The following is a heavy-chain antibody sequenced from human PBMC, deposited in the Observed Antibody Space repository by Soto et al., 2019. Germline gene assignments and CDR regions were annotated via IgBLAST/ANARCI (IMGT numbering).Heavy chain of an antibody. J-gene: IGHJ4*02. V-gene: IGHV4-34*09. Sequence: SETLSLTCAVYGGSFSGYYWSWIRQPPGKGLEWIGYIYYSGSTYYNPSLKSRVTISVDTSKNQFSLKLSSVTAADTAVYYCARVSYGPFDYWGQGTLVTVSS. CDR1: GGSFSGYY. CDR2: IYYSGST. CDR3: ARVSYGPFDY. D-gene: IGHD5-18*01.